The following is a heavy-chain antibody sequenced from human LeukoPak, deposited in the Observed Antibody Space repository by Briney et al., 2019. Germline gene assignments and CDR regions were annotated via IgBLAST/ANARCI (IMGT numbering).Heavy chain of an antibody. CDR1: AFTFSNYA. CDR2: VSATGGSS. V-gene: IGHV3-23*01. CDR3: ARACSGGGCYLAAFDI. J-gene: IGHJ3*02. D-gene: IGHD2-15*01. Sequence: PGGSLRLSCAASAFTFSNYAMSWVRQAPGKGLEWVSAVSATGGSSYYADSMKGGFTISRDNSKSTLFLQMDSLRAEDTAVYYCARACSGGGCYLAAFDIWGQGTMVTVSS.